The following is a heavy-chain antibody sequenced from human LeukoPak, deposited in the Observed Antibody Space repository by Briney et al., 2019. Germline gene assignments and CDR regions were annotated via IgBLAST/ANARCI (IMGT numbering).Heavy chain of an antibody. D-gene: IGHD3-3*01. CDR3: ARDLAIYDFWSGYYTRSTITGDY. CDR1: GYTFTGYY. CDR2: INPNSGGT. V-gene: IGHV1-2*02. J-gene: IGHJ4*02. Sequence: ASVKVSCKASGYTFTGYYMHWVRQAPGQGLEWMGWINPNSGGTNYAQKFQGRVTMTRDTSFSTAYMELSRLRSDDTAVYYCARDLAIYDFWSGYYTRSTITGDYWGQGTLVTVSS.